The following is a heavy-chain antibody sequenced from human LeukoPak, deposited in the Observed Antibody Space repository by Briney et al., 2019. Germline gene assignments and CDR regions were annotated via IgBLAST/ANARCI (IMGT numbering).Heavy chain of an antibody. CDR3: SRQTDSCHDY. D-gene: IGHD2-2*01. CDR2: IRNKADSYAT. CDR1: GFTFSDSH. V-gene: IGHV3-73*01. Sequence: PWGSLRLSCEASGFTFSDSHMHWVRQASGKGLEWVGHIRNKADSYATAYAASVKDRFTISRDDSKNTAYLYMSSLKTEDTAVYYCSRQTDSCHDYWGQGILVTVSS. J-gene: IGHJ4*02.